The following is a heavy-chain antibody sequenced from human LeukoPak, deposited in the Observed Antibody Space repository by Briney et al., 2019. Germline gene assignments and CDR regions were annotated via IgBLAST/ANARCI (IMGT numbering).Heavy chain of an antibody. CDR2: ISSSGSTI. Sequence: PGGSLRLSCAASGFTFSDYYMSWIRQAPGKGLEWGSYISSSGSTIYYADSVKGRFTISRDNAKNSLYLQMNSLRAEDTAVYYCARLVTVAGRYYFDYWGQGTLVTVSS. D-gene: IGHD6-19*01. V-gene: IGHV3-11*01. CDR3: ARLVTVAGRYYFDY. J-gene: IGHJ4*02. CDR1: GFTFSDYY.